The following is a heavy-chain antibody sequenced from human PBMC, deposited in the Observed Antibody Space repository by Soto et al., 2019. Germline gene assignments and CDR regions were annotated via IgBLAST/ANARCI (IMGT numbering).Heavy chain of an antibody. CDR2: ISSSSYI. CDR1: GFSLSSYS. CDR3: ARDRNEAYRDR. D-gene: IGHD4-4*01. V-gene: IGHV3-21*01. Sequence: GFLRLSCEAAGFSLSSYSMNWVRQAPGKGLEWVSSISSSSYIYYADSVKGRFTISRDNAKNSLYLQMNSLRAEDTAVYYCARDRNEAYRDRWGQGTLVTVSA. J-gene: IGHJ4*02.